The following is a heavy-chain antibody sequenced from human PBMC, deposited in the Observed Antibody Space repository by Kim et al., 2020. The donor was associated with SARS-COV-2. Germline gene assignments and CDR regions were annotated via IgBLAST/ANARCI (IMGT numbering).Heavy chain of an antibody. CDR1: GYTFTSYA. J-gene: IGHJ4*02. CDR3: ARAPIPYSSSWYFGTFDY. Sequence: ASVKVSCKASGYTFTSYAMHWVRQAPGQRLEWMGWINAGNGNTKYSQKFQGRVTITRDTSASTAYMELSSLRSEDTAVYYCARAPIPYSSSWYFGTFDYWGQGTLVTVSS. CDR2: INAGNGNT. V-gene: IGHV1-3*01. D-gene: IGHD6-13*01.